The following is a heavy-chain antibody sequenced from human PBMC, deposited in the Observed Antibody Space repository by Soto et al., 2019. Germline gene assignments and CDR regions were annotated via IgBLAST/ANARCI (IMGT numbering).Heavy chain of an antibody. Sequence: GESRKISCESSGYSFANYWICWVRQVPGKGLEWVAIXXPXXSXTXXXPXXXGQVTISADKSISTAYLQWTSLKASDTAIYYCSKFKYSTSVRYLQHWGQGTPVTVSS. CDR2: XXPXXSXT. J-gene: IGHJ1*01. V-gene: IGHV5-51*01. CDR1: GYSFANYW. D-gene: IGHD6-6*01. CDR3: SKFKYSTSVRYLQH.